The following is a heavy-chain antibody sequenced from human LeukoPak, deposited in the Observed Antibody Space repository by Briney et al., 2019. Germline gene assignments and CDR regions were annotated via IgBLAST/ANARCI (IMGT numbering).Heavy chain of an antibody. Sequence: PGGSLRLSCAASGFTFSSYSMNWVRQAPGKGLEWVSSISSSSSYIYYADSVKGRFTISRDNAKNSLYLQMNSLRAEDTAVYYCAKDFYVGPVLARYFDYWGQGTLVTVSS. CDR3: AKDFYVGPVLARYFDY. V-gene: IGHV3-21*01. CDR2: ISSSSSYI. CDR1: GFTFSSYS. D-gene: IGHD2-8*02. J-gene: IGHJ4*02.